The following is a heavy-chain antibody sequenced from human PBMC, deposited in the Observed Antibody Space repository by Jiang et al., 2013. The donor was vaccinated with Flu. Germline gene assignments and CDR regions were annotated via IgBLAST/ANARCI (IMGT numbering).Heavy chain of an antibody. J-gene: IGHJ4*02. Sequence: GGSLRLSCAASGFTFSSYWMHWVRQAPGKGLVWVSRINSDGSSTSYADSVKGRFTISRDNAKNTLDLQMNSLRAEDTAVYYCARGASGRYFQDHWGQGTLVTVSS. CDR2: INSDGSST. CDR3: ARGASGRYFQDH. V-gene: IGHV3-74*01. CDR1: GFTFSSYW. D-gene: IGHD1-26*01.